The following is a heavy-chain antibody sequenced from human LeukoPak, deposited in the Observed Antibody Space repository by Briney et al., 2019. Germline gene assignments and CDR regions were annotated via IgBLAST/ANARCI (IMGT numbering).Heavy chain of an antibody. J-gene: IGHJ4*02. CDR1: GFTFSRSD. CDR2: IGGSGGST. CDR3: AKEPMITFGGVIYY. Sequence: GGSLRLSCAASGFTFSRSDMHWVRQATGRGLEWVSAIGGSGGSTYYADSVKGRFTISRDNSKNTLYLQMNSLRAEDTAVYYCAKEPMITFGGVIYYWGQGTLVTVSS. V-gene: IGHV3-23*01. D-gene: IGHD3-16*02.